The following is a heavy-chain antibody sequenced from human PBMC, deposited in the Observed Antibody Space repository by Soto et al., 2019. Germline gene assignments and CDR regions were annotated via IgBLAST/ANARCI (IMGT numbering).Heavy chain of an antibody. V-gene: IGHV1-18*01. CDR1: GYTFTSYG. Sequence: ASVKVSCKASGYTFTSYGISWVRQAPGQGLEWMGWISAYNGNTNYAQKLQGRVTMTTDTSTSTAYMELRSLRSDDTAVYYCARVRDLYYYYYMDVWGKGTTVTVSS. J-gene: IGHJ6*03. CDR2: ISAYNGNT. CDR3: ARVRDLYYYYYMDV.